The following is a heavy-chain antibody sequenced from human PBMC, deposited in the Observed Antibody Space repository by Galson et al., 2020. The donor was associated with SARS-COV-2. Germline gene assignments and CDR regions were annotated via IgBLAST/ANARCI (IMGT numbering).Heavy chain of an antibody. Sequence: GESLKISCAASGFTFSTYAMHWVRQAPGKGLEWVAVISYDGSNKYYAHSVKGRFTISRDNSKNNLYLQMDTLRAEDTAVYYCARGGGSYFSAFDIWGQGTMVTVSS. CDR3: ARGGGSYFSAFDI. V-gene: IGHV3-30*04. D-gene: IGHD1-26*01. J-gene: IGHJ3*02. CDR1: GFTFSTYA. CDR2: ISYDGSNK.